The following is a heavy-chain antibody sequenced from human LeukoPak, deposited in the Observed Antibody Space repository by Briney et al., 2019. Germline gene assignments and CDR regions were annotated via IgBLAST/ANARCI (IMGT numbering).Heavy chain of an antibody. CDR3: AKGWKAVVPAASYGFDY. V-gene: IGHV3-30*02. CDR1: GFTFSSYG. Sequence: GGSLRLSCAASGFTFSSYGMHWVRQAPGKGLEWVAFIRYDGSNKYYADSVKGRFTISRDNSKNTLYLQMNSLRAEDTAVYYCAKGWKAVVPAASYGFDYWGQGTLVTVSS. D-gene: IGHD2-2*01. CDR2: IRYDGSNK. J-gene: IGHJ4*02.